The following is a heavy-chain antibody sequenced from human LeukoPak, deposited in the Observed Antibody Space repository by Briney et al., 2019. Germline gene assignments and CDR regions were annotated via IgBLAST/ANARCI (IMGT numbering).Heavy chain of an antibody. CDR3: ARRRRIVGATPGAFDI. CDR1: GGSIMVAAYS. J-gene: IGHJ3*02. D-gene: IGHD1-26*01. V-gene: IGHV4-34*01. Sequence: PSETLSLTCTVSGGSIMVAAYSWSWIRQPPGKGLEWIGEINHSGSTNYNPSLKSRVTISVDTSKNQFSLKLSSVTAADTAVYYCARRRRIVGATPGAFDIWGQGTMVTVSS. CDR2: INHSGST.